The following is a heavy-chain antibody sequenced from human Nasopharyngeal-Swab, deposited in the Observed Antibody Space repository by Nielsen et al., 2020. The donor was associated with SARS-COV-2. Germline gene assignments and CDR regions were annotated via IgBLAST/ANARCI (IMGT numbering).Heavy chain of an antibody. CDR3: ASGGSSSRYYYYYMDV. J-gene: IGHJ6*03. CDR2: ISSSSSTI. CDR1: GFTFSSYS. D-gene: IGHD6-13*01. V-gene: IGHV3-48*02. Sequence: GESLKISCAASGFTFSSYSMNWVRQAPGKGLEWVSYISSSSSTIYYADSVKGRFTISRDNAKNSLYLQMNSLRDEDTAVYYCASGGSSSRYYYYYMDVWGKGTTVTVSS.